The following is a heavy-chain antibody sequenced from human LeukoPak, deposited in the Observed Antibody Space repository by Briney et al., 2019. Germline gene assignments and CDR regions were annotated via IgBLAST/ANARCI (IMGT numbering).Heavy chain of an antibody. V-gene: IGHV4-30-4*08. CDR3: ARQRRTGDLG. D-gene: IGHD7-27*01. Sequence: SETLSLTCTVSGGSIRSGNYYWSWIRQPPGKGLEWIGYIYYTGSTYYNPSLRSRVTISVDTSNNQFSLKLISVTAADTAVYYCARQRRTGDLGWGQGTLVTVSS. J-gene: IGHJ4*02. CDR2: IYYTGST. CDR1: GGSIRSGNYY.